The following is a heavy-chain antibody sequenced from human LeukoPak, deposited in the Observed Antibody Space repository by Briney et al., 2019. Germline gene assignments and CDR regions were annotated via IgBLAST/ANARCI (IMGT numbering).Heavy chain of an antibody. CDR1: GFTFSSYG. J-gene: IGHJ4*02. CDR2: IRYDGSNK. D-gene: IGHD3-22*01. V-gene: IGHV3-30*02. CDR3: TRAGYFRFDY. Sequence: PGGSLRLSCAASGFTFSSYGMHWVRQAPGKGLEWVAFIRYDGSNKYYADSVKGRFTTSRDNSKNTLYLQMNSLRADDTAVYYCTRAGYFRFDYWGQGTLVTVSS.